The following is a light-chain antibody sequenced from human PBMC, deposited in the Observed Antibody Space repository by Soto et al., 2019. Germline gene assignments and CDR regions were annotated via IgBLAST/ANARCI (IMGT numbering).Light chain of an antibody. CDR1: SGYSNYK. J-gene: IGLJ2*01. CDR3: GADHGSGRNVVV. CDR2: VGTGGIVG. Sequence: QSVLTQPPSASASLGASVTLTCTLSSGYSNYKVDWYQQRPGKGPRFVMRVGTGGIVGSKGDGIPDRFSVLGSGLNRYLTIKNIQEEDESDYHCGADHGSGRNVVVFGGGTKLTVL. V-gene: IGLV9-49*01.